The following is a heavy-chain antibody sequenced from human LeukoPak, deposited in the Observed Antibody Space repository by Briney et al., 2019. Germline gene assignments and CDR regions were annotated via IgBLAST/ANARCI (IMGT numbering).Heavy chain of an antibody. CDR1: GFTFSIYD. V-gene: IGHV3-13*01. CDR2: IGVAGDT. J-gene: IGHJ6*02. Sequence: PGGSLRLSCAASGFTFSIYDMHWVRQPTGKGLEWVSAIGVAGDTFYAGSVKGRFTISRENAKNALFLQMNSLSAGDTAVYYCTRDRHGMDVWGQGTTVTVSS. CDR3: TRDRHGMDV.